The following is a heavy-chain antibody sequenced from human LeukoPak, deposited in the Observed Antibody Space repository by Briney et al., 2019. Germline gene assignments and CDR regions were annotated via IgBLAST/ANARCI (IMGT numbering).Heavy chain of an antibody. D-gene: IGHD3-22*01. Sequence: GGSLRLSCAASGFTVSSNYMHWVRQAPGKGLEWVAVIWYDGSNESYADSVKGRFSISRDNSKNTLYLQMNSLRAEDTAVYYCARSMTDSSGYCYAFDIWGQGTMVTVSS. V-gene: IGHV3-33*08. CDR2: IWYDGSNE. CDR3: ARSMTDSSGYCYAFDI. J-gene: IGHJ3*02. CDR1: GFTVSSNY.